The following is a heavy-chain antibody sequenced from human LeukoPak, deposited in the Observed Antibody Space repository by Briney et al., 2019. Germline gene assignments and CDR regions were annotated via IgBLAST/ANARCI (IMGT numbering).Heavy chain of an antibody. Sequence: PGGTLRLSCAASGFTFSSYAMTWVREAPGKGLESVSAISGSGGTTYYADSVKVRFTISRDNSKNTLYLQMNSLRAEDTAVYYCAKAMAPTTVVTPVDYWRQGTQVTVSS. CDR3: AKAMAPTTVVTPVDY. D-gene: IGHD4-23*01. CDR2: ISGSGGTT. V-gene: IGHV3-23*01. CDR1: GFTFSSYA. J-gene: IGHJ4*02.